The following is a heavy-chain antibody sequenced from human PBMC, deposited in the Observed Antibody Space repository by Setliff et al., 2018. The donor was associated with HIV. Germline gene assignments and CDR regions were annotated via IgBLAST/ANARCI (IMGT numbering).Heavy chain of an antibody. Sequence: VKVSCKPSGFNFSSSAMQWVRQARGRRLEWIGWIVVGSGNTNYAQVRDRVSEDNVEKSVYLQMNRLRNEDTARYYCARDHYLGLDYWGQGSLVTVSS. CDR2: IVVGSGNT. V-gene: IGHV1-58*02. D-gene: IGHD7-27*01. CDR1: GFNFSSSA. CDR3: ARDHYLGLDY. J-gene: IGHJ4*02.